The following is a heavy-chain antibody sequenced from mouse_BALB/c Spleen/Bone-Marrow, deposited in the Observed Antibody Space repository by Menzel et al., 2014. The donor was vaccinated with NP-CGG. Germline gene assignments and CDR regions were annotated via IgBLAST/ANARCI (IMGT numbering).Heavy chain of an antibody. J-gene: IGHJ3*01. CDR1: GFTFTDYY. CDR3: ARDEGVLRFAY. V-gene: IGHV7-3*02. D-gene: IGHD1-1*01. CDR2: IRNKPNGYTI. Sequence: DVKLQESGGGLVQPGGSLRLFCATSGFTFTDYYTSWVRKPPGKALEWLGIIRNKPNGYTIEYSASVKGRLTISRDNSQSVLYLQMNTLRAEDSSTYYCARDEGVLRFAYWGQGTLVSVSA.